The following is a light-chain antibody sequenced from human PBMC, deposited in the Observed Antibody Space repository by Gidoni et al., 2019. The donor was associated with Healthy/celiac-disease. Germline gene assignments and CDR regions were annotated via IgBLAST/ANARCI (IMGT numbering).Light chain of an antibody. V-gene: IGKV1-33*01. Sequence: DIQMTQSPSSLSASVGDRVTITCQASQDIRNYLNWYQQKPGKAPQLLIYDASNLETGVPSRFSGSGSGTDFTFTIRSLQPEDIATYYCQQYDNLPITCGQGTRLEIK. CDR2: DAS. CDR1: QDIRNY. CDR3: QQYDNLPIT. J-gene: IGKJ5*01.